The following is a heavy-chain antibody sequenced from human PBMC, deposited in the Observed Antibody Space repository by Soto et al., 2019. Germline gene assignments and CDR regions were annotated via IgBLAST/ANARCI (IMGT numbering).Heavy chain of an antibody. V-gene: IGHV4-59*01. CDR2: IYYSGST. CDR3: ASAGRIAVAGAGWFDP. D-gene: IGHD6-19*01. CDR1: GGSISSYY. J-gene: IGHJ5*02. Sequence: QVQLQESGPGLVKPSETLSLTCTVSGGSISSYYWSWIRQPPGKGLEWIGYIYYSGSTNYNPSLKSRVTISXXTXKXXFSLKLSSVTAADTAVYYCASAGRIAVAGAGWFDPWGQGTLVTVSS.